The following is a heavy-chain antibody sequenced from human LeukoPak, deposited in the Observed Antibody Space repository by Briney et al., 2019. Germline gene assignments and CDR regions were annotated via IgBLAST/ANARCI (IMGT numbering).Heavy chain of an antibody. CDR3: AKPSPGIVVVPAATHFDY. Sequence: GGSLRLSCAASGFTFSSYAMSWVRQAPGKGLEWVSAISGSGGSTYYADSVKGRFTISRDNSKNTLYLQMSSLRAEDTAVYYCAKPSPGIVVVPAATHFDYWGQGTLVTVPS. D-gene: IGHD2-2*01. CDR2: ISGSGGST. J-gene: IGHJ4*02. V-gene: IGHV3-23*01. CDR1: GFTFSSYA.